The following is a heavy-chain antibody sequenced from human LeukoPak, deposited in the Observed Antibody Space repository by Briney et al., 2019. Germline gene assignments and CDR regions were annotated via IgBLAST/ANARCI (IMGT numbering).Heavy chain of an antibody. D-gene: IGHD6-19*01. CDR2: ISGDPVSK. CDR3: TKDRHSSGWPNWFDP. V-gene: IGHV3-23*01. J-gene: IGHJ5*02. CDR1: GFTFSSYD. Sequence: GGSLRLSCRGSGFTFSSYDMSWVRQAPGKGLEWVSSISGDPVSKYYAESVRGRFTISRDNSKDTLYLQMNSLRAEDTALYFCTKDRHSSGWPNWFDPWGQGSLVIVSS.